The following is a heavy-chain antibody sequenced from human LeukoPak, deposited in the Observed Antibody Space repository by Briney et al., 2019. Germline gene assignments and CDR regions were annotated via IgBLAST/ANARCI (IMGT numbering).Heavy chain of an antibody. V-gene: IGHV3-48*03. CDR3: ARWGESYCFDY. CDR1: GFTFSSYE. J-gene: IGHJ4*02. Sequence: PGGSLRLSCAASGFTFSSYEMNWVRQAPGKGLEWVSYISSSGNTIYYADSVKGRFTISRDNAKNSLYLQMNSLRAEDTAVYYCARWGESYCFDYWGQGTLVTVSS. CDR2: ISSSGNTI. D-gene: IGHD3-10*01.